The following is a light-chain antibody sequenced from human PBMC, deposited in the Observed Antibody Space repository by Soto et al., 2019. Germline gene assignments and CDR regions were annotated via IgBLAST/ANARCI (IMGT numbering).Light chain of an antibody. CDR2: DAS. J-gene: IGKJ5*01. CDR3: QQYHTSSIT. CDR1: QTISSW. V-gene: IGKV1-5*01. Sequence: DIQMTQSPSTLSASVGDRFTMTFRASQTISSWLAWYQQKPGKAPNLLIYDASTLERGVPSRFSGTGSGTEFTLTIDRLQPDDFATYYCQQYHTSSITFGQGTRLEIK.